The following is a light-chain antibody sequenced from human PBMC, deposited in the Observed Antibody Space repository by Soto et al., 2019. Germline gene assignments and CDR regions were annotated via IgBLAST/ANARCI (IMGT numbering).Light chain of an antibody. CDR3: QQYNDWPPWA. CDR2: GAS. V-gene: IGKV3-15*01. CDR1: QSVSSN. J-gene: IGKJ1*01. Sequence: EIVMTQSPATLSVSPGERATLSCRASQSVSSNLAWYQQKPAQAPRLLIYGASTRATGIPARFSGSGSGTEFPTTISSMQSEDVAVYYCQQYNDWPPWAFGQGTKVEIK.